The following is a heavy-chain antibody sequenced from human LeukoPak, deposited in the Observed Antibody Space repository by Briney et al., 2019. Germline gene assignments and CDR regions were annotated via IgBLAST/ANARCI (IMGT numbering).Heavy chain of an antibody. D-gene: IGHD2-2*02. J-gene: IGHJ4*02. CDR2: IDPSDSYT. CDR1: GYSFTSYW. Sequence: GESLKISCKGSGYSFTSYWISWVRQMPGKGLEWMGRIDPSDSYTNYSPSFQGHVTISADKSISTAYLQWSSLKASDTAMYYCARHVDLIVVVPAAIGGLDFWGQGTLVTVSS. V-gene: IGHV5-10-1*01. CDR3: ARHVDLIVVVPAAIGGLDF.